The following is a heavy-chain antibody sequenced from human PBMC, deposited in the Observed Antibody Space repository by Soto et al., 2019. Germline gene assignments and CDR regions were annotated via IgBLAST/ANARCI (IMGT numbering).Heavy chain of an antibody. D-gene: IGHD1-1*01. CDR1: GFSFSANA. CDR2: ILHIGDSA. V-gene: IGHV3-23*01. J-gene: IGHJ4*02. CDR3: ARRGLSNNDY. Sequence: DVQLLESGGGLVQPGGSLRLSCGASGFSFSANAMTWVRQAPGKGLEWVASILHIGDSAYYADSVKGRFTISRDNSKRTLYLQMNSLRAEDTAVYYCARRGLSNNDYWGQGTLFTVSS.